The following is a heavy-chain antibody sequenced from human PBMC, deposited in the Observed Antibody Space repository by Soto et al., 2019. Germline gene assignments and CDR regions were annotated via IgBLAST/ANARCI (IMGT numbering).Heavy chain of an antibody. V-gene: IGHV3-53*02. Sequence: EVQLVETGGGLIQPGGSLRLSCAVSGFTVSSSYMSWVRQTPQKGLEWISIIYADSGTFYADSVKGRFTISRDNPKNILYLQMNSLRAEDTAVYYCASPSKALGRGVYVGSPDYWGQGTLVTVSS. D-gene: IGHD1-26*01. J-gene: IGHJ4*02. CDR3: ASPSKALGRGVYVGSPDY. CDR2: IYADSGT. CDR1: GFTVSSSY.